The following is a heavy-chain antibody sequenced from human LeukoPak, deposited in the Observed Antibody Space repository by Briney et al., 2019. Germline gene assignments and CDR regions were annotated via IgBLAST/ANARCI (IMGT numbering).Heavy chain of an antibody. D-gene: IGHD6-13*01. CDR1: GGSFSGYY. V-gene: IGHV4-34*01. J-gene: IGHJ5*02. CDR3: ATYTVTGIADGSNWFDP. Sequence: SETLSLTCAVYGGSFSGYYWSWIRQPPGKGLEWIGEINHSGSTNYNPSLKSRVTISVDTSKNQFSLKLSSVTAADTAVYYCATYTVTGIADGSNWFDPWGQGTLVTVSS. CDR2: INHSGST.